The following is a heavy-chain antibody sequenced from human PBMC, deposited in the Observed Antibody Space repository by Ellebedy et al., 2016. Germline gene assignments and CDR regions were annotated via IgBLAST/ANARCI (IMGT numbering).Heavy chain of an antibody. CDR3: ARGGPSSFLGWFDP. J-gene: IGHJ5*02. CDR1: GYTFSDYY. V-gene: IGHV1-2*02. Sequence: ASVKASCKASGYTFSDYYIHWVRQAPGQGLEWMGWLNPNSGGTKYAQKFQGRVTMTRDTSISTAYMELNRLRSDDTAVYHCARGGPSSFLGWFDPWGQGTLVNVSS. CDR2: LNPNSGGT. D-gene: IGHD6-6*01.